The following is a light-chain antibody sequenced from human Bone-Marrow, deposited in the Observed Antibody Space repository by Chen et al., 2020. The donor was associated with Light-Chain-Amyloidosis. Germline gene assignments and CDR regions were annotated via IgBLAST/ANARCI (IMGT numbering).Light chain of an antibody. J-gene: IGLJ3*02. V-gene: IGLV3-21*02. CDR2: DDS. CDR3: QVWDRSSDRPV. CDR1: NIGSTS. Sequence: SYVLTQPSSLSVAPVQPASIACGGNNIGSTSLHWYQQTPGQAPLLVVYDDSDRPSGIPERLSGSNSGNTATLTISRVEAGDEADYYCQVWDRSSDRPVFGGGTKLTVL.